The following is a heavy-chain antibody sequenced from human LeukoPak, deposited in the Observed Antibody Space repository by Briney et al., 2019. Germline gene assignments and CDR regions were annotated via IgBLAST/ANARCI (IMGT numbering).Heavy chain of an antibody. CDR2: ISGSGGST. CDR1: GFTFSSYA. J-gene: IGHJ6*03. CDR3: AKGYSSSTAPPDPYYYYYMDV. V-gene: IGHV3-23*01. Sequence: PGGSLRLSCAASGFTFSSYAMHWVRQAPGKGLEWVSAISGSGGSTYYADSVKGRFTISRDNSKNTLYLQMNSLRADDTAVYYCAKGYSSSTAPPDPYYYYYMDVWGKGTTVTVSS. D-gene: IGHD6-6*01.